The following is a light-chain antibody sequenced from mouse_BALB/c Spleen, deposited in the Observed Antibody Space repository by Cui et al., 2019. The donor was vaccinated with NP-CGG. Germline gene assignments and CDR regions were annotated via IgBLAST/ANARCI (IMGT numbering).Light chain of an antibody. CDR3: ALWYSNHWV. CDR1: TGAVTTSNY. Sequence: VTHQPALTTSPGEIVTLTCRSSTGAVTTSNYANWVQEKPDHLFTGLIGGTNNRAPGVPARFSGSLIGDKAALTITGAQTEDEAIYFCALWYSNHWVFGGGTKLTVL. J-gene: IGLJ1*01. CDR2: GTN. V-gene: IGLV1*01.